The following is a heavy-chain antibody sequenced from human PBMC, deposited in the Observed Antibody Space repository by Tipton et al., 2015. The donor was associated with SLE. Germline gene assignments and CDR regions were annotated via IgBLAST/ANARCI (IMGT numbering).Heavy chain of an antibody. D-gene: IGHD3-3*01. V-gene: IGHV4-4*07. CDR1: GGSISSYH. CDR2: IYASGNT. Sequence: TLSLTCNVSGGSISSYHWSWIRQPAGKGLEWIGRIYASGNTNYNPSLESRVTMSIDPSRNQFSLNLRSLTAADTAVYYCARLESKAGYYYYYMDVWGKGTTVTVSS. J-gene: IGHJ6*03. CDR3: ARLESKAGYYYYYMDV.